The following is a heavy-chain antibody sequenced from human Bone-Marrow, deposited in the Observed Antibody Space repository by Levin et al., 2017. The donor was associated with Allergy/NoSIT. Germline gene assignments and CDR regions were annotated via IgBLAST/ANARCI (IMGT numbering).Heavy chain of an antibody. J-gene: IGHJ4*02. CDR3: ARGEIAVADATNWDFDY. V-gene: IGHV3-21*01. CDR2: ISSGSRFI. D-gene: IGHD2-21*01. Sequence: VSSISSGSRFIYYADSLKGRFTISRDNAKNSLYLQMNSLRVEDTAVYYCARGEIAVADATNWDFDYWGQGTLVTVSS.